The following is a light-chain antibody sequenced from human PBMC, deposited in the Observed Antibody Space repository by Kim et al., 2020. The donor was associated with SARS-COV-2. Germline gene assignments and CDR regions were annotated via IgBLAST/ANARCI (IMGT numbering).Light chain of an antibody. CDR1: KLGDKY. Sequence: SVSPGQTASITCSGDKLGDKYACWYQQKPGQSPVLVIYQDSTRPSGIPERFSGSNSGNTATLTISGTQAMDEADYYCQACDSSTVVFGGGTKLTVL. CDR2: QDS. CDR3: QACDSSTVV. V-gene: IGLV3-1*01. J-gene: IGLJ2*01.